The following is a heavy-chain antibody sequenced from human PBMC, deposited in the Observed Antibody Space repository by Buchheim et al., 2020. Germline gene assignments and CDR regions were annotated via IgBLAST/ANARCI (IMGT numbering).Heavy chain of an antibody. Sequence: QVQLQESGPGLVKPSGPLSLTCAVSGGSISSINWWRCVRHPPGKGLEWIGELYHSGSTNYNPSLKSRVTIPVAKSKTQFSLKLSSVTAADTAVYYCARDRGGSSSYFDYWGQGTL. CDR3: ARDRGGSSSYFDY. CDR2: LYHSGST. V-gene: IGHV4-4*02. D-gene: IGHD6-6*01. J-gene: IGHJ4*02. CDR1: GGSISSINW.